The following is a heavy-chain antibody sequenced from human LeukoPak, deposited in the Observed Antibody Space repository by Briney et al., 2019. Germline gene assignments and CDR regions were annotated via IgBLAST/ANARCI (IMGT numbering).Heavy chain of an antibody. CDR2: IYYSGST. CDR3: ARFLIAAAGPPRRYYYGMDV. CDR1: GGTISSSYYY. J-gene: IGHJ6*02. V-gene: IGHV4-39*01. Sequence: SETLSLTCTVSGGTISSSYYYWGWVRQPPGKGLEWIGSIYYSGSTYYSPSLKSRVSLSVDTSKNQFSLRLSSVTAADTAVYYCARFLIAAAGPPRRYYYGMDVWGQGTTVTDSS. D-gene: IGHD6-13*01.